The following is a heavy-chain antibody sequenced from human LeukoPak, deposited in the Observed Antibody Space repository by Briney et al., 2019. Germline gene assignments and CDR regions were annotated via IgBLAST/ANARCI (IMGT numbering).Heavy chain of an antibody. D-gene: IGHD3-10*01. CDR3: ARRSYYYGSGTDY. Sequence: SETLSLTCAVSGYSISSGYYWGWIRQPPGKGLQWIGSIYHSGSTYYNPSLKSRVTISVDTSKNQFFLKLSSVTAADTAVYYCARRSYYYGSGTDYWGQGTLVTVSS. CDR2: IYHSGST. J-gene: IGHJ4*02. CDR1: GYSISSGYY. V-gene: IGHV4-38-2*01.